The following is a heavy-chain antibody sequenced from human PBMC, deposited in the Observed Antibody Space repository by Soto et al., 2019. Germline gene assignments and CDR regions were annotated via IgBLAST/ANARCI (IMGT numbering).Heavy chain of an antibody. D-gene: IGHD3-22*01. V-gene: IGHV3-33*01. Sequence: GGSLRLSCAASGFTFSSYGMHWVRQAPGKGLEWVAVIWYDGGNKYYADSVKGRFTISRDNSKNTLYLQMNSLRAEDTAVYYCARERPSDITMIVVPSESLAPSGQGTLVTVSS. CDR3: ARERPSDITMIVVPSESLAP. CDR2: IWYDGGNK. CDR1: GFTFSSYG. J-gene: IGHJ5*02.